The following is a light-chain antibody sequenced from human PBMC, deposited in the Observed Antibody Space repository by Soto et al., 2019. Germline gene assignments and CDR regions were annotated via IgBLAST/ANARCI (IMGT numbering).Light chain of an antibody. CDR1: QSVSSY. V-gene: IGKV3-11*01. CDR2: DAS. CDR3: QQRSNYYT. J-gene: IGKJ2*01. Sequence: EIVLTQSPATLSLSPGERATLSCRASQSVSSYLAWYQQKPGQAPRLLIYDASNRATGIPARFSGSGSGTDFTLTISSLEPDDFAVYYCQQRSNYYTFGQGTKLEIK.